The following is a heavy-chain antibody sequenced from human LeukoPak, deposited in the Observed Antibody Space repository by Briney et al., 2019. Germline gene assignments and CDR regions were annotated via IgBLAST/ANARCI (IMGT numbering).Heavy chain of an antibody. CDR3: KSGGAAPGSFDY. CDR2: IKYDGSEQ. CDR1: GFTFTTYW. V-gene: IGHV3-7*01. D-gene: IGHD1-26*01. Sequence: PGGSLRLSCAASGFTFTTYWMSWMRQAPGKGLQWVANIKYDGSEQYYVDSVKGRFTISRDNAKNSLFLQMNSLGVEDTAVYYCKSGGAAPGSFDYWGHGALVTVSS. J-gene: IGHJ4*01.